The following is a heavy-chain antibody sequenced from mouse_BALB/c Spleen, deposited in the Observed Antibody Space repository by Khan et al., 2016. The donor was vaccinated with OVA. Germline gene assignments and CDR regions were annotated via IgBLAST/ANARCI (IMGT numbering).Heavy chain of an antibody. CDR2: ITVTSDNSGA. J-gene: IGHJ2*01. Sequence: VQLVETGGGLVRPGNSLKLSCVTSGFTFSYYRMHWLRQFPGKRLEWIAVITVTSDNSGANYAESVKGRFTISRDDSKSSVYLQLNRLREEDSATYYCSRVGYYYGTPFDYWGQGTTLTVSS. CDR1: GFTFSYYR. CDR3: SRVGYYYGTPFDY. V-gene: IGHV13-2*02. D-gene: IGHD1-1*01.